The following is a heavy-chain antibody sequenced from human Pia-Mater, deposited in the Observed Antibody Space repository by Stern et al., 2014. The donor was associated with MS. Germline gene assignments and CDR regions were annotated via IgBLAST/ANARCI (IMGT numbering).Heavy chain of an antibody. CDR2: IWDDGSNK. CDR3: ARDPLYCSGGSCYSGTAMVSFDY. Sequence: VQLVASGGGVVQPGRSLRLSCAASGFTFSSYGMHWVRPAPGKGLEWVAVIWDDGSNKYYADSVKGRFTISRDNSKNTLYLQMNSLRAEDTAVYYCARDPLYCSGGSCYSGTAMVSFDYWGQGTLVTVSS. CDR1: GFTFSSYG. V-gene: IGHV3-33*01. J-gene: IGHJ4*02. D-gene: IGHD2-15*01.